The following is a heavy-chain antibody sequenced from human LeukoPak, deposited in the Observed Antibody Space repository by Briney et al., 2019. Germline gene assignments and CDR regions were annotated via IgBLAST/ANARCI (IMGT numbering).Heavy chain of an antibody. J-gene: IGHJ3*02. V-gene: IGHV4-59*01. CDR2: IYYSGST. D-gene: IGHD2-21*01. CDR1: GGSISSYY. Sequence: SETLSLTCTVSGGSISSYYWSWIRQPPGKGLEWIGYIYYSGSTNYNPSLKSRVSISVDTSKNQFSLKLSSVTAADTAVYYCAREETGGEDAFDIWGQGTMVTVSS. CDR3: AREETGGEDAFDI.